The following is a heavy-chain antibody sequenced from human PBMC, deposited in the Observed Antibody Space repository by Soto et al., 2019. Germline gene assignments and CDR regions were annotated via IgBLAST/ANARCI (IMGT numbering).Heavy chain of an antibody. D-gene: IGHD3-10*01. CDR2: IYYSGST. CDR3: ARVFTGGSGSSYYYMDV. V-gene: IGHV4-31*03. CDR1: GGSIGSGGYY. J-gene: IGHJ6*03. Sequence: SETLPLTCTVSGGSIGSGGYYWSWIRQHPGKGLEWIGYIYYSGSTYYNPSLKSRVTISVDTSKNQFSLKLSSVTAADTAVYYCARVFTGGSGSSYYYMDVWGKGTTVTVSS.